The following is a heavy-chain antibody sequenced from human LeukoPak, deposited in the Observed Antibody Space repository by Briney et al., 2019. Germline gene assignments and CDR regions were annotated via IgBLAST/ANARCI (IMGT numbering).Heavy chain of an antibody. Sequence: GRSLRLSCAASGFTFSSYAMHWVRQAPGKGLEWGAVISYDGSYKYYADSVKGRFTISRDNSKNTVYLQMNSLRAEDTALYYCTITMLRGVISGYFDYWGQGTLVTVSS. CDR3: TITMLRGVISGYFDY. D-gene: IGHD3-10*01. V-gene: IGHV3-30*01. CDR1: GFTFSSYA. CDR2: ISYDGSYK. J-gene: IGHJ4*02.